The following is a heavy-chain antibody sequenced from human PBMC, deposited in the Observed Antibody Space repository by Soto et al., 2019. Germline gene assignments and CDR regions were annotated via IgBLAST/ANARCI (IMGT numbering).Heavy chain of an antibody. D-gene: IGHD3-22*01. CDR1: GGSISSGDYY. J-gene: IGHJ4*02. CDR2: IYYSGST. CDR3: ARGRYYDSSGYYEYFDY. V-gene: IGHV4-30-4*01. Sequence: LSLTCTVSGGSISSGDYYWSWIRQPPGKGLEWIGYIYYSGSTYYNPSLKSRVTISVDTSKNQFSLKLSSVTAADTAVYYCARGRYYDSSGYYEYFDYWGQGTLVTVSS.